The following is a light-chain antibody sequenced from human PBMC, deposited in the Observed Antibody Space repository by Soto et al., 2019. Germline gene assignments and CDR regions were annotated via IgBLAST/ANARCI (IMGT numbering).Light chain of an antibody. CDR1: QNLLYSSNNTNY. J-gene: IGKJ1*01. CDR2: CAS. Sequence: DIVMTQSPDSLAVSLGESATIHCKSSQNLLYSSNNTNYLAWYQQKPGQPPNLLIYCASTREYGVPDRFSGCGSGPDFTLTISSLQAEDVAVYYCQQYYSTPRTFGHGTKVEIK. CDR3: QQYYSTPRT. V-gene: IGKV4-1*01.